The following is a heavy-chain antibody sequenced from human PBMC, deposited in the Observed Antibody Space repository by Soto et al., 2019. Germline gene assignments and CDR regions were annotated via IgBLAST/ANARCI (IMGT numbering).Heavy chain of an antibody. CDR3: AIHVWLRYYYYGMDV. V-gene: IGHV5-51*01. D-gene: IGHD3-16*01. CDR2: IYPGDSDT. J-gene: IGHJ6*02. CDR1: GYSFTSYW. Sequence: GESLKISCKGSGYSFTSYWIGWVRQMPGKGLEWMGIIYPGDSDTRYSPSFQGQVTISADKSISTAYLQWSSLKASDTAMYYCAIHVWLRYYYYGMDVWGQGTTVTVSS.